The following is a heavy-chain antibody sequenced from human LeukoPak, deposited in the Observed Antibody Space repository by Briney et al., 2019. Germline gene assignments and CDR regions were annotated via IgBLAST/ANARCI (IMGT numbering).Heavy chain of an antibody. Sequence: GGSLRLSCAASEFTFSSYSMNWVRQAPGKGLEWVSSISSSSSYIYYADSVKGRFTISRDNAKNSLYLQMNSLRAEDTAVYYCAREVGATPFDYWGQGTLVTVSS. V-gene: IGHV3-21*01. J-gene: IGHJ4*02. CDR2: ISSSSSYI. CDR1: EFTFSSYS. CDR3: AREVGATPFDY. D-gene: IGHD1-26*01.